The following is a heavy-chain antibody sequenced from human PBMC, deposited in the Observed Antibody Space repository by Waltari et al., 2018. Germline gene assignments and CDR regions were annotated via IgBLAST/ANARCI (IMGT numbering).Heavy chain of an antibody. J-gene: IGHJ6*02. CDR1: GGNFSSYA. V-gene: IGHV1-69*12. CDR2: IIPIFGTA. Sequence: VQLVQPGAAVKKPGSSVTVSCKASGGNFSSYAISWARQAPGKGLEWMGGIIPIFGTANYAQKFQGRVTITADESTSTAYMELSSLRSEDTAVYYCARPSSEVQNYYYYGMDVWGQGTTVTVSS. D-gene: IGHD3-10*01. CDR3: ARPSSEVQNYYYYGMDV.